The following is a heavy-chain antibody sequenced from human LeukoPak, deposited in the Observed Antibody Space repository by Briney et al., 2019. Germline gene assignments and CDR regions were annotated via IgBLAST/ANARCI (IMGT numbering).Heavy chain of an antibody. CDR3: AKFYGYSHGDWSGMDV. D-gene: IGHD5-18*01. Sequence: GGPLRLSCAASGFTFSSYAMSWVRQAPGKGLEWVSAISGSGGSTYYADSVKGRFTISRDNSKNTLYLQMNSLRAEDTAVYYCAKFYGYSHGDWSGMDVWGQGTTVTVTS. CDR1: GFTFSSYA. CDR2: ISGSGGST. J-gene: IGHJ6*02. V-gene: IGHV3-23*01.